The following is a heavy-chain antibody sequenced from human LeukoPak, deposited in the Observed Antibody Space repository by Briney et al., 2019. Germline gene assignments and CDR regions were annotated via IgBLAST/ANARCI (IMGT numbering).Heavy chain of an antibody. CDR3: ARGDIVVVPAAMGPPYYYGMDV. J-gene: IGHJ6*02. D-gene: IGHD2-2*01. CDR2: IYHSGST. Sequence: SQTLSLTCAVSGGSISSGGYSWSWIRQPPGKGLEWIGYIYHSGSTYYNPSLKSRVTISVDRSKNQFSLKLSSVTAADTAVYYCARGDIVVVPAAMGPPYYYGMDVWGQGTTVTVSS. CDR1: GGSISSGGYS. V-gene: IGHV4-30-2*01.